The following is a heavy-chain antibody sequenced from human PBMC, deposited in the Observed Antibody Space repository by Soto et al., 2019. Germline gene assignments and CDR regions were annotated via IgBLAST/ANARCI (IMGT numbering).Heavy chain of an antibody. Sequence: SETLSLTCAVYGGSFSNYYWSWIRQPPGKGLEWIGEINHSGSTNYNPSLKSRVTISVDTSKNQFSLKLSSVTAADTAVYCCARTSRFEYWGQGTLVTVSS. CDR3: ARTSRFEY. V-gene: IGHV4-34*01. D-gene: IGHD6-6*01. J-gene: IGHJ4*02. CDR1: GGSFSNYY. CDR2: INHSGST.